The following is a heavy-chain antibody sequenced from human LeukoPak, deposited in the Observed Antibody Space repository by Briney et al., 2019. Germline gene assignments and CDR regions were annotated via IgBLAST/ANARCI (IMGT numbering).Heavy chain of an antibody. J-gene: IGHJ4*02. CDR2: ISSSGRNI. CDR1: GFTFSSFE. Sequence: PGGSLRLSCAASGFTFSSFEMNWVRQAPGKGLEWVSYISSSGRNIYYADSVKGRFTISRDNAKSSLYLQMNSLRAEDTAVYYCATLPWCNHGSCYTDDYWGQGTLVTVSS. D-gene: IGHD2-15*01. CDR3: ATLPWCNHGSCYTDDY. V-gene: IGHV3-48*03.